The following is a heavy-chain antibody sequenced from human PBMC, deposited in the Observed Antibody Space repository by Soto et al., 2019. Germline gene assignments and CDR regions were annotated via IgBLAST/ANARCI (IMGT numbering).Heavy chain of an antibody. V-gene: IGHV3-7*01. J-gene: IGHJ5*02. CDR1: GLTFSSYW. D-gene: IGHD3-10*01. CDR2: IKQDGSEK. CDR3: ARGEAIGDDP. Sequence: EVHLVESGGGLAQPGGALRLSCAASGLTFSSYWMSWVRQGPGKGLEWVANIKQDGSEKYYVASVKGRLTISRENAKNSLYLQMNKLRVEDTAVYYCARGEAIGDDPWGHGTLVTVSS.